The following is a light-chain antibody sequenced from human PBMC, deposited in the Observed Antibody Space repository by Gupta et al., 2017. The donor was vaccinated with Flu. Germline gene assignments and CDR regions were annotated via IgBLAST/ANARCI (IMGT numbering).Light chain of an antibody. CDR3: QQSYSTFRT. CDR1: QSINSY. Sequence: DIQLTQPPSSLSASVGDRVTITCRASQSINSYLNWYQQKPGKAPKLLIYAASSLQSGVPSRFSGSGSGTDFTLTISSLQPEDCATYYCQQSYSTFRTFGQGTKVEIK. V-gene: IGKV1-39*01. J-gene: IGKJ1*01. CDR2: AAS.